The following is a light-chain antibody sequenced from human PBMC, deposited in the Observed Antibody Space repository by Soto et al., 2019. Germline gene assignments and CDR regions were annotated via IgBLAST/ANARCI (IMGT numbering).Light chain of an antibody. V-gene: IGKV3-20*01. CDR3: QQYGSSPET. CDR2: GAS. Sequence: EIVLTQSPGTLSLSPGERATLSCRASQSVSSSYLAWYQQKPGQAPRLLIYGASSRATGIPARFSGSGSGTDFTLTISSLEPEDFAVYYCQQYGSSPETFGQGTKVEIK. CDR1: QSVSSSY. J-gene: IGKJ1*01.